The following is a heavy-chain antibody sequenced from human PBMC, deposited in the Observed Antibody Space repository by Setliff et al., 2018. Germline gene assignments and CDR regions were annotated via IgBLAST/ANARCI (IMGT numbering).Heavy chain of an antibody. CDR3: AHTKQQQWLVPFFFDF. V-gene: IGHV2-5*01. CDR1: GFSLSTSLVG. D-gene: IGHD6-19*01. J-gene: IGHJ4*02. CDR2: IYWNDEK. Sequence: SGPTLVNPTPTLTLTCTFSGFSLSTSLVGVGWIRQPPGKALEWLALIYWNDEKRYSPSLKSRLTITKDTSENQVVLAMTNMDPVDTATYYCAHTKQQQWLVPFFFDFWGQGTPVTVSS.